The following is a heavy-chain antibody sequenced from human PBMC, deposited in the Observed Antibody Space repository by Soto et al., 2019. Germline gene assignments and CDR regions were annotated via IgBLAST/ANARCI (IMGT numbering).Heavy chain of an antibody. CDR3: AKNLEFRDGNIYLLDY. Sequence: QVQLVQSGAEVKKPGSSVKVSCKASGGTFSSHVFNWVRQAPGQWLEWMGGIMPIIGTANYAQKFQCRVTITADDSTSTEYKEMSRRRYEDTAEYDCAKNLEFRDGNIYLLDYWCHGNMVNVSS. CDR2: IMPIIGTA. D-gene: IGHD1-1*01. J-gene: IGHJ4*01. V-gene: IGHV1-69*01. CDR1: GGTFSSHV.